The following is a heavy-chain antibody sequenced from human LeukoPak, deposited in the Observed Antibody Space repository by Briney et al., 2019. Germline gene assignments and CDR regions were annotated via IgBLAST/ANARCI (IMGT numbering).Heavy chain of an antibody. D-gene: IGHD4-17*01. CDR2: IYYSGST. J-gene: IGHJ5*02. CDR3: ARVVDYGELNWFDP. V-gene: IGHV4-30-4*08. CDR1: GGSFSGYY. Sequence: SETLSLTCAVYGGSFSGYYWSWIRRPPGKGLEWIGYIYYSGSTYYNPSLKSRVTISVDTSKNQFSLKLSSVTAADTAVYYCARVVDYGELNWFDPWGQGTLVTVSS.